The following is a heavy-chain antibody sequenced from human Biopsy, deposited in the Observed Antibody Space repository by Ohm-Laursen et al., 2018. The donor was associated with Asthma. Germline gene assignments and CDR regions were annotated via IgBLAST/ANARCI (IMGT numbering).Heavy chain of an antibody. CDR3: ARGVVYGGDSYAEYFQH. CDR1: GASISSGIYY. D-gene: IGHD4-23*01. Sequence: SDTLSLTCTVSGASISSGIYYWSWIRQHPGKGLEWIGYIYYSGSTYYNPSLKSRVTISVDTSKNQFFLRLSSVTAADTAVYYCARGVVYGGDSYAEYFQHWGQGTLVTVSS. CDR2: IYYSGST. J-gene: IGHJ1*01. V-gene: IGHV4-30-4*02.